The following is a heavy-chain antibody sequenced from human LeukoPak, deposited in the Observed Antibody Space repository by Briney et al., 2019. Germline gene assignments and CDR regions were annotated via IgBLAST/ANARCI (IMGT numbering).Heavy chain of an antibody. D-gene: IGHD5-18*01. CDR2: ISSSSSYI. V-gene: IGHV3-21*01. Sequence: PGGSLRLSCEASGLPFSSYSMNWVRQAPGKGLEWVSSISSSSSYIYYADSVKGRFTISRDNAKNSLYLQMNSLRAEDTAVYYCAREPSKDTAMVLDYWGQGTLVTVSS. CDR3: AREPSKDTAMVLDY. J-gene: IGHJ4*02. CDR1: GLPFSSYS.